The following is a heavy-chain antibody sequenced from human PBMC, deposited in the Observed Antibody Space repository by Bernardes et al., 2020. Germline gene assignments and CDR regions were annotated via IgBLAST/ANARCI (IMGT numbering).Heavy chain of an antibody. D-gene: IGHD3-16*01. V-gene: IGHV4-59*01. CDR2: IYYSGNT. CDR3: ARVGGPSRGYYFDY. CDR1: GGSISSYY. Sequence: SETLSLTCIVSGGSISSYYWNWIRQPPGKGLEWIGFIYYSGNTNYNPSLKSRVTISVDTSKNQFSLKLSSVTAADTAVYYCARVGGPSRGYYFDYWDQGTLVTVSS. J-gene: IGHJ4*02.